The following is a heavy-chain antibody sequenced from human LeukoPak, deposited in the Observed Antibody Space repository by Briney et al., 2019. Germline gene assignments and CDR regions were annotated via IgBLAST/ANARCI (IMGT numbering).Heavy chain of an antibody. Sequence: ASVKVSCKASGYTFTSYDINWVRQATGQGLEWMGWMNPNSGNTGYAQKFQGRVTMTRNTSISTAYMELSSLRPEDTAVYYCARVSRYCSGGSCYGYYYYYGMDVWGQGTTVTVSS. CDR3: ARVSRYCSGGSCYGYYYYYGMDV. V-gene: IGHV1-8*01. CDR1: GYTFTSYD. J-gene: IGHJ6*02. D-gene: IGHD2-15*01. CDR2: MNPNSGNT.